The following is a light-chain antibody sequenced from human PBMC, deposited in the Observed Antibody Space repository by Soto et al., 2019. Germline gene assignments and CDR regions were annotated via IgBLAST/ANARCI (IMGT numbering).Light chain of an antibody. CDR3: SSYTSSSTNV. CDR1: SSDVGGYNY. CDR2: LVS. V-gene: IGLV2-14*01. J-gene: IGLJ1*01. Sequence: QSALTQPASVSGSPGQSITISCTGTSSDVGGYNYVSWYQQHPGKAPQLMIYLVSNRPSGVPDRFSGSKSGNTASLTISGLQAEDEADYYCSSYTSSSTNVFGTGTKLTVL.